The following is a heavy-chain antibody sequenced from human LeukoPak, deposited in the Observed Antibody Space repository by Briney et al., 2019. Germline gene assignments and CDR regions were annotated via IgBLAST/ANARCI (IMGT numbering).Heavy chain of an antibody. J-gene: IGHJ4*02. V-gene: IGHV4-59*01. Sequence: SETLSLTCDVSGGSIRSYYWGWIRQPPGKGLEWIGYVYNSGGASYNPSLKSRVTISIHTSKNQFSLKVSSVTPADTAVYYCARGSSGNFDYWGQGTLVTVSS. CDR1: GGSIRSYY. D-gene: IGHD6-6*01. CDR3: ARGSSGNFDY. CDR2: VYNSGGA.